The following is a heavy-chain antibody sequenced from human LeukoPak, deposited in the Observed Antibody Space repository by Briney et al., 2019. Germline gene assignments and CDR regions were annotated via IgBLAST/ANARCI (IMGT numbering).Heavy chain of an antibody. D-gene: IGHD2-8*01. CDR2: IYSDGSL. V-gene: IGHV3-66*02. J-gene: IGHJ4*02. CDR1: GFTVSTNY. Sequence: GGSLRLSCAASGFTVSTNYMSWVRQAPGKGLEWVSVIYSDGSLYYADSVKGRFTISRDNSKNTLYLQMNSLRDEDSAAYYCARVYLERLTAGYFDHWGQGTWVTVSP. CDR3: ARVYLERLTAGYFDH.